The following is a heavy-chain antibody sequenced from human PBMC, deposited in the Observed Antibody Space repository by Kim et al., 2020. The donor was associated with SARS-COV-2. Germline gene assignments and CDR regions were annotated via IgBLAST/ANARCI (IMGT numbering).Heavy chain of an antibody. CDR3: ARDSSGSYDY. V-gene: IGHV6-1*01. CDR1: GDSVSSNNAG. CDR2: TYYRSKWFS. J-gene: IGHJ4*02. Sequence: SQTLSLTCALSGDSVSSNNAGWNWIRQSPSRGLEWLGRTYYRSKWFSEYAVSVKSRITISPDTSKNQFSLQLNSVTPEDTAVYYCARDSSGSYDYWGQGTLVTVSS. D-gene: IGHD6-19*01.